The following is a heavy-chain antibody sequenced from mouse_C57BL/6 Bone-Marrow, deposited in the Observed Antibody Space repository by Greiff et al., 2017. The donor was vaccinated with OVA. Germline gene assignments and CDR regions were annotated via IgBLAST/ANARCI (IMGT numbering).Heavy chain of an antibody. CDR3: ARWYYGSSLDY. V-gene: IGHV5-6*01. D-gene: IGHD1-1*01. CDR2: ISSGGSYT. CDR1: GFTFSSYG. J-gene: IGHJ2*01. Sequence: EVQLVESGGDLVKPGGSLKLSCAASGFTFSSYGMSWVRQTPDKRLEWVATISSGGSYTYYPDSVKGRFTISRDNAKNTLYLQMSSLKSEDTAMYYCARWYYGSSLDYWGQGTTLTVSS.